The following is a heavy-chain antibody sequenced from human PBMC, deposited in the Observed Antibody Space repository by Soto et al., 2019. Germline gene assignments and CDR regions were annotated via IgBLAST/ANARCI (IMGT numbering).Heavy chain of an antibody. CDR3: TEDEGYKWNDGGWFDP. V-gene: IGHV1-18*01. CDR1: GYTFTSYG. D-gene: IGHD1-1*01. J-gene: IGHJ5*02. CDR2: ISGYNGNT. Sequence: QVQLVQSGAEVKKPGASVKVSCKSSGYTFTSYGISWVRQAPGQGLEWMGWISGYNGNTNYAQKLQGRVTMTTDTXTXXTNRELRSRRSDDTAVYYCTEDEGYKWNDGGWFDPWGQGTLVTGSS.